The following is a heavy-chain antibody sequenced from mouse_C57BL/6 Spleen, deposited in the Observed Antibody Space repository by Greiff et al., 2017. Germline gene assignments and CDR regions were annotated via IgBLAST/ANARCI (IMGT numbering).Heavy chain of an antibody. CDR1: GYTFTSYW. V-gene: IGHV1-72*01. J-gene: IGHJ2*01. CDR3: AIELVITTVVNYFDY. D-gene: IGHD1-1*01. Sequence: VQLQQPGAELVKPGASVKLSCKASGYTFTSYWMHWVKQRPGRGLEWIGRIDPNSGGTKYNEKFKSKATLTVDKPSSTAYMQLSSLTSEDSAVYYCAIELVITTVVNYFDYWGQGTTLTVSS. CDR2: IDPNSGGT.